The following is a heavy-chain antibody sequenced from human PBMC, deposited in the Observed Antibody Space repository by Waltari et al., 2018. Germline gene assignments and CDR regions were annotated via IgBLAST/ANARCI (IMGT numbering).Heavy chain of an antibody. V-gene: IGHV3-48*01. CDR3: ASLSWYFDL. CDR2: ISTSSSTI. Sequence: EVQLVESGGGLVQPGGSLSLSCAASGFTFSTYNMNWVRQAPGKGLEWVSYISTSSSTIYYADSVKGRFTISRDNAKNSLYLQMDSLRAEDTAVYYCASLSWYFDLWGQGTLVTVSS. J-gene: IGHJ2*01. CDR1: GFTFSTYN.